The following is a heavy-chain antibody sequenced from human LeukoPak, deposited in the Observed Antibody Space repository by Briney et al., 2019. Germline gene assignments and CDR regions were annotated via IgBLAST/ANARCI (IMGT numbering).Heavy chain of an antibody. D-gene: IGHD5-18*01. V-gene: IGHV3-7*01. CDR2: INPDGNKK. Sequence: GSLRLSCAVSGLTFSSSWMDWVRQAPGKGLEWVASINPDGNKKYSADSVKGRFTISRDNAENSLYLQMNSLRVEDTAFYYCARDLAYSRLDYWGQGMLVTVSS. CDR1: GLTFSSSW. CDR3: ARDLAYSRLDY. J-gene: IGHJ4*02.